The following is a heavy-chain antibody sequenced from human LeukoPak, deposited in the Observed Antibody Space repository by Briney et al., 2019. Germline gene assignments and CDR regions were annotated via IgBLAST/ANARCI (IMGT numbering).Heavy chain of an antibody. J-gene: IGHJ4*02. Sequence: GGSLRLSCAASGFILSNYGMSWVRQAPGKGLEWVAGISDSGITTNYADSVKGRFTISRDNPKNTLYLQMNSLRAEDTAVYFCASRGVVIRVILVGFHKEAYYFDSWGQGALVTVSS. D-gene: IGHD3-22*01. V-gene: IGHV3-23*01. CDR3: ASRGVVIRVILVGFHKEAYYFDS. CDR1: GFILSNYG. CDR2: ISDSGITT.